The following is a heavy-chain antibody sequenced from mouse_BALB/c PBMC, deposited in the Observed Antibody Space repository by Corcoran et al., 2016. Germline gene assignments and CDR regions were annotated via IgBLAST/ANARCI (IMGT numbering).Heavy chain of an antibody. CDR3: AREPYSMDY. CDR2: INTYTGEP. CDR1: GYTFTNYG. Sequence: QIQLVQSGPELKKPGETVKISCKASGYTFTNYGMNWVKQAPGKGLKWVGWINTYTGEPTYADDFKGRFAFSLETSATTAYLQINNLKNEDMATYFWAREPYSMDYWGEGTAVTVSS. J-gene: IGHJ4*01. V-gene: IGHV9-1*02.